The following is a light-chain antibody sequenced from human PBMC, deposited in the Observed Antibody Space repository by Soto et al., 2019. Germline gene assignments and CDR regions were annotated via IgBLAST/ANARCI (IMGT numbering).Light chain of an antibody. V-gene: IGLV2-8*01. CDR3: SSYRSTSTRWV. Sequence: QSVLTQPPSASGSPGQSVTISCTGTSSDVGSYKFVSWYQQHPGKAPKLMMYEVSKRPSGVPDRFSGSKSGNTASLTVSGLQAEDEADYYCSSYRSTSTRWVFGTGTKVTVL. J-gene: IGLJ1*01. CDR1: SSDVGSYKF. CDR2: EVS.